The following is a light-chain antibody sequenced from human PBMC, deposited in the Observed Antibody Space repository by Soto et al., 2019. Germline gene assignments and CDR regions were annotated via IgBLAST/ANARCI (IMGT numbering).Light chain of an antibody. CDR3: SSYGGSNNLL. J-gene: IGLJ2*01. CDR1: SRDIGGYDF. CDR2: DVF. Sequence: QLVLTQPPSASGSPGQSVTISCTGTSRDIGGYDFVSWYQQHPGKAPKLMIYDVFKRPSGVPDRFSGSKSGNTASLTVSGLQADDEADYYCSSYGGSNNLLFGGGTQLTVL. V-gene: IGLV2-8*01.